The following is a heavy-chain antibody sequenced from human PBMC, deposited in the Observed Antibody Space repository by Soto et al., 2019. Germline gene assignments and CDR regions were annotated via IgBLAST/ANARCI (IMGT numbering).Heavy chain of an antibody. D-gene: IGHD5-18*01. CDR1: GGSFSGYY. Sequence: SLTCAVYGGSFSGYYWSLIRQPPGKGLEWIGEINHLGRTNYNPSRKSRVTILVDTSKNQFSLKMNSVTAADTAVYFCARGGGRGYSYGYGIRDDAFNLWGQGTMVTVSS. CDR2: INHLGRT. CDR3: ARGGGRGYSYGYGIRDDAFNL. V-gene: IGHV4-34*01. J-gene: IGHJ3*01.